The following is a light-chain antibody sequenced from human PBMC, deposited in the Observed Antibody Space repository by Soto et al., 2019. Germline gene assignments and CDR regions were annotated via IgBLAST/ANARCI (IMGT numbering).Light chain of an antibody. CDR1: NIGSKN. J-gene: IGLJ2*01. V-gene: IGLV3-9*01. Sequence: SYELTQPLSVSVALGQTARITSGGNNIGSKNVHWYQQKPGQAPVLVIYRDSNRPSGIPERFSGSNSGNPATLTISRAQAGDEADYYCQLWDSSTVVFGGGTKLTVL. CDR2: RDS. CDR3: QLWDSSTVV.